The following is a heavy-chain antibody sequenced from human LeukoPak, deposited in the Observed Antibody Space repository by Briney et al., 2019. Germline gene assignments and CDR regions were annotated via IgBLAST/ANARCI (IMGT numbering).Heavy chain of an antibody. D-gene: IGHD2-2*01. CDR3: ARGTIVAPGIDY. V-gene: IGHV3-74*01. CDR1: GFTFKNYW. Sequence: GGSLRLSCAASGFTFKNYWMHWVRQAPGKGLVWVSRINTDGSSTTYADSVKGRFTISRDNAKNSLYLQMNSLRAEDTAVYYCARGTIVAPGIDYWGQGTLVTVSS. CDR2: INTDGSST. J-gene: IGHJ4*02.